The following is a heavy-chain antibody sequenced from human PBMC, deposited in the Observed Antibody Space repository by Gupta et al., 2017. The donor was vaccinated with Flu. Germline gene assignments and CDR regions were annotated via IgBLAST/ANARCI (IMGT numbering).Heavy chain of an antibody. V-gene: IGHV1-69*01. CDR1: GGSLSTSV. Sequence: QVQLMQSGSEMKEPGSSVRVSCKASGGSLSTSVISWVRQAPGQGLEWMGGIIPNLGTTNYAERFRDRVTLTADASMTTVNMEILNLRFDDTAIYFCARSGYEWTQLYYYSMDVWGQGTTVTVSS. J-gene: IGHJ6*01. CDR2: IIPNLGTT. D-gene: IGHD3-10*01. CDR3: ARSGYEWTQLYYYSMDV.